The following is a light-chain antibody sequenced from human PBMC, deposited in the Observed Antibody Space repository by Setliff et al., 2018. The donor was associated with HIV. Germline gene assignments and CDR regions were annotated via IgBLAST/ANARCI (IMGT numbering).Light chain of an antibody. CDR1: QSVSSSS. Sequence: EIVLTQSPGTLSLSPGERATLSCRASQSVSSSSLAWYQQKPGLAPRLVIYDASIRATGIPDRFTGSGSGTDFTLTISRLEPEDFAVYYCQQYDNSHWTFGQGTKVDIK. CDR3: QQYDNSHWT. J-gene: IGKJ1*01. V-gene: IGKV3D-20*01. CDR2: DAS.